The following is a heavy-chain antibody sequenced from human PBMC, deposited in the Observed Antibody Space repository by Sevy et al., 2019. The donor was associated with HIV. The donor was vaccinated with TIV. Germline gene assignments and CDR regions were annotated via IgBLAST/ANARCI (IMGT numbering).Heavy chain of an antibody. J-gene: IGHJ4*02. D-gene: IGHD1-26*01. CDR2: IRPDGSDK. CDR1: GLTFSPYW. V-gene: IGHV3-7*01. CDR3: ARGVGLDC. Sequence: GRSLRLSCAASGLTFSPYWMTWVRQAPGKGLEWVANIRPDGSDKYYVDSVKGRFTISRDNAKNSLYLQMNSLRADDTAMYYCARGVGLDCWGQGALVTVSS.